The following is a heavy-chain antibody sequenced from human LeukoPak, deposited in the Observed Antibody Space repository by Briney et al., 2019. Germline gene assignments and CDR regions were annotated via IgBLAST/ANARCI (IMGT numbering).Heavy chain of an antibody. J-gene: IGHJ4*02. CDR1: GGSINGTDYY. V-gene: IGHV4-30-4*01. CDR2: IHHSGTT. CDR3: AGRGYAMAY. Sequence: PSQTLSLTCSVSGGSINGTDYYWSWIRQPPGKGLEWIGYIHHSGTTSYNPSLKSRITISVDPSMNQFSLKLTSMTAADTAVYYCAGRGYAMAYWGQGTLVTVSS. D-gene: IGHD5-12*01.